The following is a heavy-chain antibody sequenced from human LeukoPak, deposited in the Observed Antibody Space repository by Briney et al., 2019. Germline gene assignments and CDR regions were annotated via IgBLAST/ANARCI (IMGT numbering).Heavy chain of an antibody. D-gene: IGHD3-22*01. CDR1: GGTFSSYA. CDR2: IIPIFGTA. Sequence: PSASVKVSCKASGGTFSSYAISWVRQAPGQGLEWMGGIIPIFGTANYAQKFQGRVTITADESTSTAYMELSSLRSEDTAVYYCAAKPQSYYYYDSSAPLLRSRAFDIWGQGTMVTVSS. CDR3: AAKPQSYYYYDSSAPLLRSRAFDI. J-gene: IGHJ3*02. V-gene: IGHV1-69*13.